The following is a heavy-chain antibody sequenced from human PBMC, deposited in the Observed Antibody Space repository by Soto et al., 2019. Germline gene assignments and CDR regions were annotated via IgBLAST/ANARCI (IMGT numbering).Heavy chain of an antibody. CDR2: IWYDGSNK. Sequence: QVQLVESGGGVVQPGRSLRLSCAASGFTFSSYGMHWVRQAPGKGLEWVAVIWYDGSNKYYADSVKGRFTISRDNSKNTLYLQMNSLRAEDTAVYYCARGESAFDIWGQGTMVTVSS. CDR1: GFTFSSYG. CDR3: ARGESAFDI. V-gene: IGHV3-33*01. J-gene: IGHJ3*02.